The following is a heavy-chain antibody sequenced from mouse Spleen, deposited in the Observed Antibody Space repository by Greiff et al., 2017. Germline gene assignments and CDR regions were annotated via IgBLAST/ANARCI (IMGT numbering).Heavy chain of an antibody. CDR1: GYTFTSYW. CDR2: IYPSDSET. CDR3: AHIYSSGNLDY. D-gene: IGHD3-2*02. J-gene: IGHJ2*01. Sequence: VQLQQPGAELVRPGSSVKLSCKASGYTFTSYWMDWVKQRPGQGLEWIGNIYPSDSETHYNQKFKDKATLTVDKSSSTAYMQLSSLTSEDSAVYYCAHIYSSGNLDYWGQGTTLTVSS. V-gene: IGHV1-61*01.